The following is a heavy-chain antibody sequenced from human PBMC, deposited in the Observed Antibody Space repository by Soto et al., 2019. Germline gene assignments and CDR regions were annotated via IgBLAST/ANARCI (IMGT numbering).Heavy chain of an antibody. J-gene: IGHJ6*03. V-gene: IGHV3-33*01. CDR2: IWYDGSNK. CDR3: GRDDFWSGYFRWYMDV. CDR1: GFTFSSYG. Sequence: GGSLRLSCAASGFTFSSYGMHWVRQAPGKGLEWVAVIWYDGSNKYYADSVKGRFTISRDNSKNTLYLQMNSLRAEDTAVYYCGRDDFWSGYFRWYMDVWGKGTTVTVSS. D-gene: IGHD3-3*01.